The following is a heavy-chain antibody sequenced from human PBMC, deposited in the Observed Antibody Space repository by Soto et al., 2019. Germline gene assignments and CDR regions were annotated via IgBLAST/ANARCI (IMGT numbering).Heavy chain of an antibody. D-gene: IGHD3-9*01. CDR2: ISGSGGRT. V-gene: IGHV3-23*01. CDR3: EKGPYYDILAGYGDC. CDR1: GITFSSYV. Sequence: EVQLMESGGGLVQPGGSLRLSCAASGITFSSYVMNWVRQAPGKGLEWVSAISGSGGRTYYADSVKARFTICRDNSRDTLDLQMNSLTAEDTAVYYCEKGPYYDILAGYGDCWGRGALVTVSS. J-gene: IGHJ4*02.